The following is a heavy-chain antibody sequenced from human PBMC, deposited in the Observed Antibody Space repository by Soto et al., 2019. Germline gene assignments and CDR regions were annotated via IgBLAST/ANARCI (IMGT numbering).Heavy chain of an antibody. V-gene: IGHV4-34*01. J-gene: IGHJ3*02. Sequence: SETLSLTCAVYGGSFSGYYWSWIRQPPGKGLEWIGEINHSGGTNYNPSLKSRVTISVDTSKNQFSLKLSSVTAADTAVYYCARYIVVVVAATHGDPDHDAFDIWGQGTMVTVSS. CDR2: INHSGGT. D-gene: IGHD2-15*01. CDR1: GGSFSGYY. CDR3: ARYIVVVVAATHGDPDHDAFDI.